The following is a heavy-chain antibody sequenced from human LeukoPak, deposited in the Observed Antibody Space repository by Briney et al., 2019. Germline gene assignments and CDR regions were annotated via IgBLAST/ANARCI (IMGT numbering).Heavy chain of an antibody. CDR1: GYTFTSYD. D-gene: IGHD6-13*01. V-gene: IGHV1-8*01. CDR3: ARGSAAADAFDI. Sequence: ASVKVSCKASGYTFTSYDINWVRQATGQGLEWMGWMNPNSGNTGYAQKFQGRVTMTRNTSISTAYMELSSLRSEGTAVYYCARGSAAADAFDIWGQGTMVTVSS. J-gene: IGHJ3*02. CDR2: MNPNSGNT.